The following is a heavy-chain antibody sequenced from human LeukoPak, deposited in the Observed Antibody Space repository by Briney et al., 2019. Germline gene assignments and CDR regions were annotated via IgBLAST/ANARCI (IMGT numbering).Heavy chain of an antibody. V-gene: IGHV3-9*01. D-gene: IGHD6-6*01. CDR2: ISWNSGNI. CDR1: GFTFDDYA. J-gene: IGHJ3*02. Sequence: GRSLRLSCAASGFTFDDYAMLWVPQAPGKGLVGVSGISWNSGNIGYADSVKGRFTISRDNAKNSLYLLINSLSTEDTALYYCTKDASSSPFYGLDIWGQGTMVTVSS. CDR3: TKDASSSPFYGLDI.